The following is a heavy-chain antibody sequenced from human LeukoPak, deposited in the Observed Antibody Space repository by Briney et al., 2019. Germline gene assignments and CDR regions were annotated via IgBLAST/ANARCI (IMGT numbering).Heavy chain of an antibody. CDR2: NYYSGSN. D-gene: IGHD2-15*01. Sequence: PSETLSLTCTVSGGSISRSSYHWGWIRQPPGKGLEWLGSNYYSGSNYYNPSLKSRVTISVDTSKNLFSLELSSVTAAAPAAYYRGRQLRNCRCCSCDFVDFWGQGTLVSVPS. J-gene: IGHJ4*02. V-gene: IGHV4-39*01. CDR1: GGSISRSSYH. CDR3: GRQLRNCRCCSCDFVDF.